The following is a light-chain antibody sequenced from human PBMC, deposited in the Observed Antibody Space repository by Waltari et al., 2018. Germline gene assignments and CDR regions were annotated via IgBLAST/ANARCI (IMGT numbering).Light chain of an antibody. Sequence: IVMTQSPDSLAVSLGERATIHCKTSPTVLYNSNNRNYLTWYQQKPGQPPKLLFYWASTRESGVPDRFSASGSGTDFTLTISRLQPEDVAIYYCQQYYSSPYTFGQGTRLEIK. CDR1: PTVLYNSNNRNY. CDR3: QQYYSSPYT. CDR2: WAS. J-gene: IGKJ2*01. V-gene: IGKV4-1*01.